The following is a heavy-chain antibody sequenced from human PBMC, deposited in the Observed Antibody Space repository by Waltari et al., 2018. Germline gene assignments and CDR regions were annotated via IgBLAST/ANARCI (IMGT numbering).Heavy chain of an antibody. CDR2: IRGSGGST. CDR3: AKSGRGVVVPAAMPFDY. Sequence: EVQLLESGGGLVQPGGSLRLSCAASGFTFSSYAMSWVRQAPGKGLEWVSAIRGSGGSTYYADSVKGRFTISRDNSKNTLYLQMNSLRAEDTAVYYCAKSGRGVVVPAAMPFDYWGQGTLVTVSS. D-gene: IGHD2-2*01. CDR1: GFTFSSYA. J-gene: IGHJ4*02. V-gene: IGHV3-23*01.